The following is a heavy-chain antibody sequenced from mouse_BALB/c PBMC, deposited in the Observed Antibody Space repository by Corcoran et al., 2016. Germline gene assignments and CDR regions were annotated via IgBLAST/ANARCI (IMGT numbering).Heavy chain of an antibody. CDR3: ARRAMDY. CDR1: GFNIKDNY. CDR2: IDPANGNT. Sequence: EVQLQQSGAELVKPGASVKLSCTASGFNIKDNYMHLVKKRPEQGLEWRVRIDPANGNTKYDTKIQGKATITEDTSSNTAYLQLISLTSEDTAVYYCARRAMDYWGQGTSVTVSS. J-gene: IGHJ4*01. V-gene: IGHV14-3*02.